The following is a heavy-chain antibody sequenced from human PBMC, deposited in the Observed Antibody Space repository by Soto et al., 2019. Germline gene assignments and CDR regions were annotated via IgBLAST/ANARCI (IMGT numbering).Heavy chain of an antibody. D-gene: IGHD3-10*02. CDR2: IYYSGST. J-gene: IGHJ4*02. CDR1: GGSISSGGYY. CDR3: ARLSSGERLNFDY. V-gene: IGHV4-31*03. Sequence: QVQLQESGPGLVKPSQTLSLTCTVSGGSISSGGYYWSWIRQHPGKGLEWIGYIYYSGSTYYNPSRKSRVTISLDASKNQFSLKLSSVTAADTAMYYCARLSSGERLNFDYWGQGTLVTVSS.